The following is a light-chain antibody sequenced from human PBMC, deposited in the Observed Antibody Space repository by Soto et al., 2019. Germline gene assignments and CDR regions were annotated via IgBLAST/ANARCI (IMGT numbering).Light chain of an antibody. Sequence: QAVLTQPPSASGTPGQTVIISCSGSRSDIGSNSVNWYQHLPGTAPKLLIYNNNQRPSGVPDRFSGSKSGTSASLAISGLQAEDEADYYCAAWDDRLTGPVFGTGTKLTVL. CDR1: RSDIGSNS. J-gene: IGLJ1*01. V-gene: IGLV1-44*01. CDR3: AAWDDRLTGPV. CDR2: NNN.